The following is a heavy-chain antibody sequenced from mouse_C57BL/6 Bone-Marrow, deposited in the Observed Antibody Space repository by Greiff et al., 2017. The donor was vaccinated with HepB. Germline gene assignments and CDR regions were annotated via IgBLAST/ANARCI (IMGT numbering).Heavy chain of an antibody. J-gene: IGHJ4*01. CDR2: IYPSDSET. CDR3: ARNNWAMDY. Sequence: QVQLQQPGAELVRPGSSVKLSCKASGYTFTSYWMDWVKQRPGQGLEWIGNIYPSDSETHYNQKFKDKATLTVDKSSSPAYMQLSSLTSEDSAVYYCARNNWAMDYWGQGTSVTVSS. V-gene: IGHV1-61*01. CDR1: GYTFTSYW.